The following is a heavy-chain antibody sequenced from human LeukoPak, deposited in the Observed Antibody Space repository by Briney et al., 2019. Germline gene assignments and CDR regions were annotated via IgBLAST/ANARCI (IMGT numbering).Heavy chain of an antibody. D-gene: IGHD2-21*02. Sequence: GESLKISCKGSGYSFTSYWISWVRQMPGKGLEWMGRIDPSDSYTNYSPSFQGHVTISADKSISTAYLQWSSLKASDTAMYYCARQEGHIVVVTAINDAFDIWGQGTMVTVSS. J-gene: IGHJ3*02. V-gene: IGHV5-10-1*01. CDR1: GYSFTSYW. CDR3: ARQEGHIVVVTAINDAFDI. CDR2: IDPSDSYT.